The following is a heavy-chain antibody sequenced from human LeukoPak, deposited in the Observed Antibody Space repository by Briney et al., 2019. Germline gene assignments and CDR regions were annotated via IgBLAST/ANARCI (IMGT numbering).Heavy chain of an antibody. CDR2: IKQDGSEK. CDR1: GFTFSSYW. V-gene: IGHV3-7*01. D-gene: IGHD2-2*01. Sequence: GGSLRLSCAASGFTFSSYWMSWVRQAPGKGLEWVANIKQDGSEKYYVDSVKGRFTISRDNAENSLYLQMNSLRAEDTAVYYCARDEIVVVPAAIEYYYYYYGMDVWGQGTTVTVSS. J-gene: IGHJ6*02. CDR3: ARDEIVVVPAAIEYYYYYYGMDV.